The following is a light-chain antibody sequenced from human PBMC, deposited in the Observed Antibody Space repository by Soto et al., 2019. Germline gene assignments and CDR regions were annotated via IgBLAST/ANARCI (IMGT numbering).Light chain of an antibody. CDR2: VAS. Sequence: EIVLTQSPGTLSLSPGERATLSCRASQSVSSSYLAWYQQKPGQAPRLLIYVASSRATGIPDRFSGSESGTDFTLTISRLEPEDFAVYYCQQYGSSPFTFGPGTKVDIK. CDR1: QSVSSSY. V-gene: IGKV3-20*01. J-gene: IGKJ3*01. CDR3: QQYGSSPFT.